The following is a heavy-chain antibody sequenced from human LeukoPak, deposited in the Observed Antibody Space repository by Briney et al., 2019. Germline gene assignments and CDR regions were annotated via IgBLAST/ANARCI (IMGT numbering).Heavy chain of an antibody. Sequence: GGSLRLSCAASGFTFSSYWMSWVRQAPGKGLEWVANIKQDGSEKYYVDSVKGRFTISRDNAKNSLYLQMNSLRAEDTAVYYCARAIVAVAGRGIDYWGQGTLVTVSS. J-gene: IGHJ4*02. CDR2: IKQDGSEK. D-gene: IGHD6-19*01. V-gene: IGHV3-7*04. CDR1: GFTFSSYW. CDR3: ARAIVAVAGRGIDY.